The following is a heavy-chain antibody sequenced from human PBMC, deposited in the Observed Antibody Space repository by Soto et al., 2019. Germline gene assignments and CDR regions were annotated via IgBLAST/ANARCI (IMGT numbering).Heavy chain of an antibody. CDR3: ASELFQFGPRVGTFDI. V-gene: IGHV4-59*01. CDR1: GGSISSFS. J-gene: IGHJ3*02. CDR2: TDKSGIT. D-gene: IGHD3-16*01. Sequence: QVQLKESGPGLVKPSGTLSLTCSVSGGSISSFSWGWIRQFPGKRLEWFAYTDKSGITNYNPSLGSPVTTSIDTSRNQFSLRLSSVTAADTAVYYCASELFQFGPRVGTFDIWGQGTLVTVSS.